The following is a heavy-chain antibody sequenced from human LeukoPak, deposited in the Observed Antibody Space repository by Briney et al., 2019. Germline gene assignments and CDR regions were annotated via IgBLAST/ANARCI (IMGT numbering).Heavy chain of an antibody. CDR2: IWYDGSKK. Sequence: PGRSLRLSCAASGFTFSSYGMHWVRQAPGKGVEWVAVIWYDGSKKYYADSVKGGFTISRDNSKNTLYLQMNSLRAEDTAVYYCARERTYCSSTSCSTHYYYGMDVWGQGTTVTVSS. CDR3: ARERTYCSSTSCSTHYYYGMDV. J-gene: IGHJ6*02. CDR1: GFTFSSYG. V-gene: IGHV3-33*01. D-gene: IGHD2-2*01.